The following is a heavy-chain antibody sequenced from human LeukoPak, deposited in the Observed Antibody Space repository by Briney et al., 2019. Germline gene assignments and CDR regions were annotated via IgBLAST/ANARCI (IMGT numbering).Heavy chain of an antibody. CDR2: MNPSSGNT. J-gene: IGHJ2*01. D-gene: IGHD3-3*01. V-gene: IGHV1-8*01. CDR3: ARVFWSGYYWYFDL. Sequence: RMVWMNPSSGNTGYAQEFQGRVTMTRNTSIRTAYVEMSSLRSEDTAVYYCARVFWSGYYWYFDLWGRGTLVTVSS.